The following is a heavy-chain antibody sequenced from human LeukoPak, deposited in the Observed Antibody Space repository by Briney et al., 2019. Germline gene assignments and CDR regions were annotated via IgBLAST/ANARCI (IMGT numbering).Heavy chain of an antibody. CDR2: INHSGST. J-gene: IGHJ4*02. V-gene: IGHV4-34*01. CDR3: ARIAAAGNYFDY. D-gene: IGHD6-13*01. Sequence: LSLTCAVYGGSFSGYYWSWIRQPPGKGLEWIGEINHSGSTNYNPSLKSRVTISVDTSKNQFSLKLSSVTAADTAVYYCARIAAAGNYFDYWGQGTLVTVSS. CDR1: GGSFSGYY.